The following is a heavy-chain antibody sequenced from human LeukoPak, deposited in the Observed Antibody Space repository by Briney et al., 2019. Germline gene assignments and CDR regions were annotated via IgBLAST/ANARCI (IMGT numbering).Heavy chain of an antibody. V-gene: IGHV3-21*01. J-gene: IGHJ4*02. Sequence: GGSLRLSCAASGFTFSSYSMNWVRQAPGKGLEWVSSISSSSSYIYYADSVKGRFTISRDNAKNSLYLRMNSLRAEDTAVYYCARGMMQPRGGLPPYFDYWGQGTLVTVSS. CDR3: ARGMMQPRGGLPPYFDY. CDR2: ISSSSSYI. CDR1: GFTFSSYS. D-gene: IGHD2-21*02.